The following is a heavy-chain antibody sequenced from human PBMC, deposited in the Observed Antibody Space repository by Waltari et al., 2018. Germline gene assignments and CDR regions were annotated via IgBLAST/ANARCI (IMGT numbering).Heavy chain of an antibody. J-gene: IGHJ4*02. V-gene: IGHV3-21*01. CDR2: ISSSSSYR. CDR1: GFTFSSYS. CDR3: ARDTYSSSYY. Sequence: EVQLVESGGGLVKPGGSLRLSCAASGFTFSSYSMNWVRQAPGKGLEWVSSISSSSSYRYYADSVKGRFTISRDNAKNSLYLQMNSLRAEDTAVYYCARDTYSSSYYWGQGTLVTVSS. D-gene: IGHD6-6*01.